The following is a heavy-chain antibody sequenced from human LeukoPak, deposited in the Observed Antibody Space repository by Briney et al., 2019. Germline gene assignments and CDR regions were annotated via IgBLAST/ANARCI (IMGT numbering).Heavy chain of an antibody. Sequence: GASVKVSCKASGYTFTGYYMHWVRQAPGQGLEWMGWINPNSGGTNYAQKFQGRVTMTRDTSISTAYMELSSLRSDDTAVYYCARDPGRGWSFDCWGQGTLVTVSS. J-gene: IGHJ4*02. V-gene: IGHV1-2*02. D-gene: IGHD6-19*01. CDR2: INPNSGGT. CDR3: ARDPGRGWSFDC. CDR1: GYTFTGYY.